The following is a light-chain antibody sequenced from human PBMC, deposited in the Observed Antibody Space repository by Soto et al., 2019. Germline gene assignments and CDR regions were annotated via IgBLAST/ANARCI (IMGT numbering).Light chain of an antibody. V-gene: IGKV4-1*01. CDR1: QSVLYSSNNKNY. CDR3: QQYYRTPLT. Sequence: DIVMTQSPDSLAVSLGERATINCKSSQSVLYSSNNKNYLAWYQQKPGQPPKLLIYWASTRESGVPDRFSGIGSGTDVTLSVISLQTEGVEVYVCQQYYRTPLTFDKGTKVAI. CDR2: WAS. J-gene: IGKJ1*01.